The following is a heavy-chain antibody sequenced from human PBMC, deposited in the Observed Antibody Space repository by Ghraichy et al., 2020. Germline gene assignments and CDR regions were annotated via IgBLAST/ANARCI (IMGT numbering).Heavy chain of an antibody. Sequence: SQTRSLTCTVSGDSVSSNRYYWSWIRQPPGKGLEWIAYIYYTGDNDYNSSLRSRVTISLDTSKNQFSLQVRSVTAADTAVYYCARDEEWRGYFDLWGRGTLVTVSS. J-gene: IGHJ2*01. V-gene: IGHV4-61*01. D-gene: IGHD3-3*01. CDR1: GDSVSSNRYY. CDR3: ARDEEWRGYFDL. CDR2: IYYTGDN.